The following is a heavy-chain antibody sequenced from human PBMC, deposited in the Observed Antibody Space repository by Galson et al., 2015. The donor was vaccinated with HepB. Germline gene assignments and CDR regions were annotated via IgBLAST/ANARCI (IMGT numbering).Heavy chain of an antibody. D-gene: IGHD1-14*01. J-gene: IGHJ6*03. CDR3: ARVSIDQPGAYYYYMDV. V-gene: IGHV1-69*13. CDR2: IIPIFGTA. CDR1: GYTCTSYG. Sequence: SVKVSCKASGYTCTSYGISWVRQAPGQGLEWMGGIIPIFGTANYAQKFQGRVTITADESTSTAYMELSSLRSEDTAVYYCARVSIDQPGAYYYYMDVWGKGTTVTVSS.